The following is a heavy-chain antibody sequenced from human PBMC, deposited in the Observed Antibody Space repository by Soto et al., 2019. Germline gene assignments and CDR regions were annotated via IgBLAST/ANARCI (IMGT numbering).Heavy chain of an antibody. CDR3: ARVVPAAIRYTWFASRGADYYYYGMDV. CDR1: GYTFTSYG. D-gene: IGHD2-2*02. CDR2: ISAYNGNT. Sequence: GASVKVSCKASGYTFTSYGISWVRQAPGQGLEWMGWISAYNGNTNYAQKLQGRVTMTTDTSTSTAYMELRSLRSEDTAVYYCARVVPAAIRYTWFASRGADYYYYGMDVWGQGTTVTVSS. V-gene: IGHV1-18*04. J-gene: IGHJ6*02.